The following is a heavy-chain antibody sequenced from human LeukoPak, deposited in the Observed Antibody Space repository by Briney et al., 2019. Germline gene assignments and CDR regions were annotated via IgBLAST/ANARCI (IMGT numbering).Heavy chain of an antibody. CDR1: GFTVSSNY. Sequence: GGSLRLSCAASGFTVSSNYMSWVRQAPGKGLEWVSAIYSGGSTYYADSVKGRFTISRDNSKNTLYLQMNSLRAEDTAVYYCARDLQTTYCSGGSCYGSAVYWGQGTLVTVSS. V-gene: IGHV3-66*01. CDR2: IYSGGST. CDR3: ARDLQTTYCSGGSCYGSAVY. J-gene: IGHJ4*02. D-gene: IGHD2-15*01.